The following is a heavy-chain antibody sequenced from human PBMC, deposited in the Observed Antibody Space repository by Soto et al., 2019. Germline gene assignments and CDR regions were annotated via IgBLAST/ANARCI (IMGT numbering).Heavy chain of an antibody. J-gene: IGHJ4*02. CDR2: ISAHNGNT. D-gene: IGHD1-1*01. CDR3: ARGRYGDY. V-gene: IGHV1-18*01. CDR1: GYTFTSYG. Sequence: QVHLVQSGAEVKKPGASVKVSCKCSGYTFTSYGITWVRQAPGQGLEWMGWISAHNGNTDYAQKLQGRVTVTRDTSTSTAYMELRGLRSDDTAVHYCARGRYGDYWGQGALVTVSS.